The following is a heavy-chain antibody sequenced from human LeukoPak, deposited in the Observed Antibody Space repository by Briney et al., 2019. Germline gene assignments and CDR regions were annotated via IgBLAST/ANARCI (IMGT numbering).Heavy chain of an antibody. J-gene: IGHJ4*02. D-gene: IGHD6-19*01. Sequence: GASVKVSCKASGYTFTSYAMHWVRQAPGQRLEWMGWINAGNGNTKYSQKFQGRVTITRDTSASTAYMELSSLRSEDTAVYYCARNRIAVAAPLSYWGQGTLVTVSS. V-gene: IGHV1-3*01. CDR3: ARNRIAVAAPLSY. CDR1: GYTFTSYA. CDR2: INAGNGNT.